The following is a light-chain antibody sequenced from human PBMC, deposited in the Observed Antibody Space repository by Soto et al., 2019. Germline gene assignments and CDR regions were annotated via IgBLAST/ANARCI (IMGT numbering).Light chain of an antibody. V-gene: IGLV2-23*01. CDR1: SSDVGSYNL. J-gene: IGLJ1*01. CDR3: CSYAGSSTLYV. Sequence: QSALTQPASVSGSPGQSITISCTGTSSDVGSYNLVSWYQQHPGKAPKLMIYEGSKRPSGVSNRFSGSKSGNTASLTISGLQAEDEADYYCCSYAGSSTLYVFGTGPRSPS. CDR2: EGS.